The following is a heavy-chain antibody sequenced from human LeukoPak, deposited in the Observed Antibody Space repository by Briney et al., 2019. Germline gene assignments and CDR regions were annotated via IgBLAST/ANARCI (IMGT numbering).Heavy chain of an antibody. J-gene: IGHJ4*02. D-gene: IGHD5-18*01. CDR2: INWNSGSI. Sequence: GGSLRLSCAASGFTFDDYAMHWVRQAPGKGLGCVSGINWNSGSIDYADSVKGRFTISRDNAKNSLYLQINSLRAEDTALYYCAKVSTSMVTDYFDYWGQGTLVTVSS. V-gene: IGHV3-9*01. CDR3: AKVSTSMVTDYFDY. CDR1: GFTFDDYA.